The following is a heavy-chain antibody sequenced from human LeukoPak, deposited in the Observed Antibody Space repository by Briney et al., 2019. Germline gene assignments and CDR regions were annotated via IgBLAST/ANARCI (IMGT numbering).Heavy chain of an antibody. CDR1: GYTFTSYD. D-gene: IGHD3-22*01. J-gene: IGHJ4*02. V-gene: IGHV1-8*01. CDR3: ARAGQYYYDSSGYSN. Sequence: ASVKVSCKASGYTFTSYDINWVRQATGQGLEWMGWMNPNSGNTGYAQKFQGRVTMTRNTSISTAYMELSSLRSEDTAVYYCARAGQYYYDSSGYSNWGQGTLVTVSS. CDR2: MNPNSGNT.